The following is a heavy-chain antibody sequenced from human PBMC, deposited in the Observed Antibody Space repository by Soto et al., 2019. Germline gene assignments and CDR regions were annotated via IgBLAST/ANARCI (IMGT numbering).Heavy chain of an antibody. CDR2: ISGSGGST. J-gene: IGHJ3*02. D-gene: IGHD2-8*01. CDR1: GFTFSSYA. V-gene: IGHV3-23*01. Sequence: EVQLLESGGGLVQPGGSLRLSCAASGFTFSSYAMSWVRQAPGKGLEWVSAISGSGGSTYYADSVKGRFTISRDNSKNTLYLQMNSLRAEDTAVYYCAKDRGSGTNGVCYFPDAFDIWGQGTMVTVSS. CDR3: AKDRGSGTNGVCYFPDAFDI.